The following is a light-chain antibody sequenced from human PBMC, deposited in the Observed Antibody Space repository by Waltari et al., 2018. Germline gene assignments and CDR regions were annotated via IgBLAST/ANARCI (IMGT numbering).Light chain of an antibody. J-gene: IGLJ3*02. CDR3: AAWDDSLSGLWV. CDR2: RNN. Sequence: QSVLTQPPSASGTPGQRVTISCSGSSSNIGSNYVYWYQQLPGTAPKLLIYRNNRRPSGCPDRFSGSKSGPSASLAISGLRSEDEADYYCAAWDDSLSGLWVFGGGTKLTVL. V-gene: IGLV1-47*01. CDR1: SSNIGSNY.